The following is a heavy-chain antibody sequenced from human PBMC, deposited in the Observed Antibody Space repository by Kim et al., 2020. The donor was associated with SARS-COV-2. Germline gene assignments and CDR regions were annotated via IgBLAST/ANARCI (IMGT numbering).Heavy chain of an antibody. D-gene: IGHD4-17*01. CDR2: IKSKTDGGTT. Sequence: GGSLRLSCVASGFSFSNAWMSWVRQAPGKGLEWVGRIKSKTDGGTTDYAAPVKGRFSISRDDSKNTVYLQMDSLKTEETAVYYCTTDLAVTRLQPPTIWGQGTLVTVSS. CDR3: TTDLAVTRLQPPTI. J-gene: IGHJ4*02. CDR1: GFSFSNAW. V-gene: IGHV3-15*01.